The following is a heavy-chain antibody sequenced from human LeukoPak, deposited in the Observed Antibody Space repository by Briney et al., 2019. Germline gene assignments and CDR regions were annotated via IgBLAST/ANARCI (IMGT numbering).Heavy chain of an antibody. Sequence: GGSLRLSCAASGFTFNNYAMCWVRQAPGKGLEWVSAIRGSGGNTFYADSVKGRFTISRDNSKNTLFLQMNSLRAEDTAIYYCAKDGLPSAMQYFYYYYYMHVWGKGTTVTVSS. CDR3: AKDGLPSAMQYFYYYYYMHV. CDR2: IRGSGGNT. V-gene: IGHV3-23*01. CDR1: GFTFNNYA. D-gene: IGHD2-2*01. J-gene: IGHJ6*03.